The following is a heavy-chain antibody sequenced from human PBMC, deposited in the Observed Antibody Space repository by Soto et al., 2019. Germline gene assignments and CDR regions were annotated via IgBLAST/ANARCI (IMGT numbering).Heavy chain of an antibody. CDR2: IYYSGST. V-gene: IGHV4-59*08. J-gene: IGHJ4*02. D-gene: IGHD1-26*01. CDR3: ASAGSYSDY. CDR1: GGSISSYY. Sequence: QVQLQESGPGLVKPSETLSLTCTVSGGSISSYYWSWIRQPPGKGLEWIGYIYYSGSTNYNPSLKRRVTISVDTSKNQFSLKLSSVTAADTAVYYCASAGSYSDYWGQGTLVTVSS.